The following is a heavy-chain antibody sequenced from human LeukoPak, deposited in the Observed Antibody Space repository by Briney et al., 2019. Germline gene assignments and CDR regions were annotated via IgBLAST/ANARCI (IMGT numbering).Heavy chain of an antibody. D-gene: IGHD3-10*01. CDR1: GFTFSDYY. V-gene: IGHV3-11*01. CDR3: AIDHLAKYYYGSGSYYASPLYYYYGMDV. Sequence: PGGSLRLSCAASGFTFSDYYMSWIRQAPGKGLEWVSYISSSGSTIYYADSVKGRFTISRDNAKNSLYMQMNSLRAEDTAVYYCAIDHLAKYYYGSGSYYASPLYYYYGMDVWGQGTTVTVSS. J-gene: IGHJ6*02. CDR2: ISSSGSTI.